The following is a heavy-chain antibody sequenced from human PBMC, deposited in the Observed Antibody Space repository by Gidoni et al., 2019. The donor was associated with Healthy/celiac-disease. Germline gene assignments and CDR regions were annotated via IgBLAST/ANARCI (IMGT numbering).Heavy chain of an antibody. CDR3: ARARNYYGSGSYYSRGYYFDY. J-gene: IGHJ4*02. CDR1: GGSISSSSYY. D-gene: IGHD3-10*01. CDR2: IYYSGGT. Sequence: QLQLQESGPGLGKPSETLSLTCTVSGGSISSSSYYWGWIRQPPGKGLEWYGIIYYSGGTYYNPSLKSRLTISVDTSKNQFSLKLSSVTAADAAVYFCARARNYYGSGSYYSRGYYFDYWGQGTLVTVSS. V-gene: IGHV4-39*01.